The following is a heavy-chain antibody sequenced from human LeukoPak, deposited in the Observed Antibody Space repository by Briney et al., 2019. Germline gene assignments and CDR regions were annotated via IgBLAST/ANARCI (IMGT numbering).Heavy chain of an antibody. V-gene: IGHV1-69*04. Sequence: ASVKVSCKASGGTFSSYAISWVRQAPGQGLEWMGRIIPILGIANYAQKFQGRVTITADKSTSTAYMELSSLRSEDTAVYYCARPLNSSSWYLNYYYYGMDVWGQGTTVTVSS. J-gene: IGHJ6*02. CDR2: IIPILGIA. CDR3: ARPLNSSSWYLNYYYYGMDV. CDR1: GGTFSSYA. D-gene: IGHD6-13*01.